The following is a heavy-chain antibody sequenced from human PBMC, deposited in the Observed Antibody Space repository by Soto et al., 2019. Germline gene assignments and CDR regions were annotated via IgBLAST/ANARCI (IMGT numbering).Heavy chain of an antibody. J-gene: IGHJ6*03. CDR3: ARVVSSIQNPPDFYYYYYYMDV. CDR1: GGSISSGGYY. D-gene: IGHD6-6*01. V-gene: IGHV4-31*03. CDR2: IYYSGST. Sequence: SETLSLTCTVSGGSISSGGYYWSWIRQHPGKGLEWIGYIYYSGSTYYNPSLKSRVTISVDTSKNQFSLKLSSVTAADTVVYYCARVVSSIQNPPDFYYYYYYMDVWGKGTTVTVSS.